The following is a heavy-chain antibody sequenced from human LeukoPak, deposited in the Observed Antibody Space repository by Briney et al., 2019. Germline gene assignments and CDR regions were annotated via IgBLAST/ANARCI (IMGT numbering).Heavy chain of an antibody. Sequence: PGESLTLTCAASGCTFSSYAMSWIRQPPGKGLEWVWAISGSGGSTYYADPVKGLFTFTRDNSKKTLYLQMNSLRAEDTAVYYCAKERGFDVPSPLFYWGQGAMVTVSS. J-gene: IGHJ4*02. CDR1: GCTFSSYA. CDR3: AKERGFDVPSPLFY. D-gene: IGHD3-10*01. CDR2: ISGSGGST. V-gene: IGHV3-23*01.